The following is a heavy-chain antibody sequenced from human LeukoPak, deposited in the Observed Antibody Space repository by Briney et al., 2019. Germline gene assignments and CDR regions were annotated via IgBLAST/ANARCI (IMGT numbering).Heavy chain of an antibody. CDR2: ISSSSSTI. CDR3: ARSNSGSYPGFDY. J-gene: IGHJ4*02. CDR1: GFTFSSYS. V-gene: IGHV3-48*01. D-gene: IGHD1-26*01. Sequence: GGSLRLSCAASGFTFSSYSMNWVRQAPGKGLEWVSYISSSSSTIYYADSVKGRFTISRDNSKNTLYLQMNSLRAEDTALYYCARSNSGSYPGFDYWGQGTLVTVSS.